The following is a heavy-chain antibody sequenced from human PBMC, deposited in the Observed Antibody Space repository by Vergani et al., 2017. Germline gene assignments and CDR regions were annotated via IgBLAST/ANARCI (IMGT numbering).Heavy chain of an antibody. CDR2: IYYSGST. V-gene: IGHV4-59*01. CDR1: GGSISSYY. Sequence: QVQLQESGPGLVKPSETLSLTCTVSGGSISSYYWSWIRQPPGKGLEWIGYIYYSGSTNYNPSLKCRVTISVDPSKNQFSLKLSSVTAAATAVDYCARGRWFGEPMNYWGQGTLVTVSS. J-gene: IGHJ4*02. D-gene: IGHD3-10*01. CDR3: ARGRWFGEPMNY.